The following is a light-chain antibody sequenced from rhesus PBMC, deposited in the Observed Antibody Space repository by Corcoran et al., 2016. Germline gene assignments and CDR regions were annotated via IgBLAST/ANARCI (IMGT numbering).Light chain of an antibody. V-gene: IGKV1-21*01. CDR1: QGISSW. CDR2: KAS. J-gene: IGKJ4*01. CDR3: QQYNSAPLT. Sequence: DIQMTQSPSSLSASVGDRVTITCRASQGISSWVAWYQQKPGKAPKLLIYKASSLQSGVPSRISGSGSGTDFTLPISSLQPDDFATYYCQQYNSAPLTFGGGTKVEIK.